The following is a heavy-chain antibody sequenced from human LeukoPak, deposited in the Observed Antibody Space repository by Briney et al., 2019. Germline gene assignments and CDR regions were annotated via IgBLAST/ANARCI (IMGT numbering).Heavy chain of an antibody. J-gene: IGHJ4*02. D-gene: IGHD3-9*01. V-gene: IGHV3-30-3*01. CDR2: ISYDGSNK. CDR3: ARGYDILTGYYFDY. CDR1: GFTFSSYA. Sequence: PGGSLRLSCAASGFTFSSYAMHWVRQAPGKGLEWVAVISYDGSNKYYADSVKGRFTISRDNPKNTLYLQMNSLRAEDTAVYYCARGYDILTGYYFDYWGQGTLVTVSS.